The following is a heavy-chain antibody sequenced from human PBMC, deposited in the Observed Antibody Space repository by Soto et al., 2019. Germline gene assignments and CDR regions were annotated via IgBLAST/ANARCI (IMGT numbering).Heavy chain of an antibody. Sequence: QLQLQESGPGLVKPSETLSLTCTVSGGSISSSSYYWGWIRRPPGKGLEWIGRIYYSGSTYSNPSLKSRVTISVDTSKNQFSLKLSSVTAADTAVYYCARFHYSSSWYFWGQGTLVTVSS. V-gene: IGHV4-39*01. CDR2: IYYSGST. D-gene: IGHD6-13*01. J-gene: IGHJ4*02. CDR3: ARFHYSSSWYF. CDR1: GGSISSSSYY.